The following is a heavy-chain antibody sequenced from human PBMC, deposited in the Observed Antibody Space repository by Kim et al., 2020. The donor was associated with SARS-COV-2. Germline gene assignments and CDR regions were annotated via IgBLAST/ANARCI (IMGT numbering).Heavy chain of an antibody. Sequence: SETLSLTCTVSGGSISSYYWSWIRQPPGKGLEWIGYIYYSGSTNYNPSLKSRVTISVDTSKNQFSLKLSSVTAADTAVYYCAREIAYDGGIDYWGQGTLVTVSS. CDR3: AREIAYDGGIDY. D-gene: IGHD3-22*01. V-gene: IGHV4-59*13. CDR1: GGSISSYY. J-gene: IGHJ4*02. CDR2: IYYSGST.